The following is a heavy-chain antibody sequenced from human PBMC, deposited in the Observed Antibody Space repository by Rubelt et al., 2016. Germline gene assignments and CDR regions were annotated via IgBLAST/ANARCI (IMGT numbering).Heavy chain of an antibody. Sequence: QITLKESGPTLVKPTQTLTLTCTFSGFSLSTSGVGVSWIRQPPGKALEWLAHIFSNDEESYSTSLKSRLAISKDTPKSQGVLTMTTMDPVDTATYYCARTIYDSSYYYNYFDYWGQGTLVTVSS. J-gene: IGHJ4*02. D-gene: IGHD3-22*01. CDR1: GFSLSTSGVG. CDR3: ARTIYDSSYYYNYFDY. CDR2: IFSNDEE. V-gene: IGHV2-26*01.